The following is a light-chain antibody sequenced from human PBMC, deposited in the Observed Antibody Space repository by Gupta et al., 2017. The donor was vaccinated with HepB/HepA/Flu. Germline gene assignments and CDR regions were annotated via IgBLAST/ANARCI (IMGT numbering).Light chain of an antibody. J-gene: IGLJ2*01. Sequence: QSVLTQPPSVSGAPGPTVTISCTGNSANLGAGFDVHWYKKLPGTAPKLLIYTNNNRPSGVPVRFSSSKSGTSASLAITGLQPDDEADYYCQSYDTSLGGSVFGGGTKLTVL. CDR3: QSYDTSLGGSV. CDR1: SANLGAGFD. CDR2: TNN. V-gene: IGLV1-40*01.